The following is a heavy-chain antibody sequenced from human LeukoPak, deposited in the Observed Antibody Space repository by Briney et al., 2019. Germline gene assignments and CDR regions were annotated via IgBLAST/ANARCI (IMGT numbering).Heavy chain of an antibody. CDR1: GFTFSSYW. V-gene: IGHV3-74*01. D-gene: IGHD2-15*01. Sequence: PGGSLRLSCAASGFTFSSYWMHWVRQAPGKGLVWVSRINNDGSSTSYADSVKGRLTISRDSAKNTLYLQMNSLRAEDTAVYYCVRHCSSSSCYDYWGQGTLITVSS. CDR2: INNDGSST. CDR3: VRHCSSSSCYDY. J-gene: IGHJ4*02.